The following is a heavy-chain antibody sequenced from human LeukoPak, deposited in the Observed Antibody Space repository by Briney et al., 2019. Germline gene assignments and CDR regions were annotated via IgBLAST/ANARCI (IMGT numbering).Heavy chain of an antibody. CDR2: ISGSGGST. CDR1: GFTFSSYA. Sequence: GGSLRLSCAASGFTFSSYAMSWVRQAPGKGLDWVSAISGSGGSTYYADSVKGRFTISRDNSNNTLYLQMNSLRAEDTAVYYCAKAGLSMTTVAAVDSWGQGTLVTVSS. J-gene: IGHJ4*02. D-gene: IGHD4-23*01. V-gene: IGHV3-23*01. CDR3: AKAGLSMTTVAAVDS.